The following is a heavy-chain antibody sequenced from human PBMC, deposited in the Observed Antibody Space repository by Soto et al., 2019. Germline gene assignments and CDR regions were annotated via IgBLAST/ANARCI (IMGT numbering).Heavy chain of an antibody. CDR3: ARGPPFAIAARPYWFDP. Sequence: QVQLVQSGAEVKKPGASVKVSCKASGCTFTSYDINWVRQATGQGLEWMGWMNPNSGNTGYAQKFQGRVTMTRNTSISTAYMELSSLRSEDTAVYYCARGPPFAIAARPYWFDPWGQGTLVTVSS. J-gene: IGHJ5*02. CDR2: MNPNSGNT. V-gene: IGHV1-8*01. D-gene: IGHD6-6*01. CDR1: GCTFTSYD.